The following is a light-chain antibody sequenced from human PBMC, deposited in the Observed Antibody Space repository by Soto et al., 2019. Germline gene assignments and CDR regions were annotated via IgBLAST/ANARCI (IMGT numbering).Light chain of an antibody. Sequence: IQMTQSPSTLSASVGDRVTITCRASQSISIWLAWYQQKPGKAPKLLIYKASSLESGVPSRFSGSGSGTEFTLTINSLQPDDSATYYCQQYNSDLTFGQGTKVEIK. CDR1: QSISIW. CDR2: KAS. J-gene: IGKJ1*01. CDR3: QQYNSDLT. V-gene: IGKV1-5*03.